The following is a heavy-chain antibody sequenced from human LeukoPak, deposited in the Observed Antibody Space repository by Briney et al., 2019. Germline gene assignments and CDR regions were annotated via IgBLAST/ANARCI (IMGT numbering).Heavy chain of an antibody. CDR3: ARGARADSSGYCDY. J-gene: IGHJ4*02. V-gene: IGHV3-33*01. CDR2: IWYDGSDK. Sequence: PGRSLRLSCAASGFTFSSYGMHWVRQAPGKGLEWVAVIWYDGSDKYYADSVKGRFTISRDNSKNTLYLQLNSLRDEDTAVYRCARGARADSSGYCDYWGQGILVTVSS. CDR1: GFTFSSYG. D-gene: IGHD3-22*01.